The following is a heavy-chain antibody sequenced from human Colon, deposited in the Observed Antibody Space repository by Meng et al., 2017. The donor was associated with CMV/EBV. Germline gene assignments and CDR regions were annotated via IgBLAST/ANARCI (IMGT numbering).Heavy chain of an antibody. CDR1: GFTFSGYT. J-gene: IGHJ4*02. CDR3: AKGAASGVTAPDY. CDR2: IRGNGGSA. V-gene: IGHV3-23*01. D-gene: IGHD2-21*02. Sequence: GGSLRLSCAASGFTFSGYTMTWVRQAPGKGLEWVSRIRGNGGSAAYADSVQDRFTISRDNSQNTLYLQMNSLRAEDTAVYYCAKGAASGVTAPDYWGQGTLVTVSS.